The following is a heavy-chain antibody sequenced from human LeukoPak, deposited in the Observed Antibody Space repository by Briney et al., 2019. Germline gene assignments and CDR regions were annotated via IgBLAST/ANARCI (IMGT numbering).Heavy chain of an antibody. CDR1: GFTVSSYW. Sequence: AGGSLRLSCAASGFTVSSYWMSWVRQVPGKGLEWVANIEQDGSDKYYVDSVKGRFTISRDNAKNSLYLQMNSLRAEDTAVYYCARMTVYSSSWLAYYMDVWGKGTTVTVSS. CDR2: IEQDGSDK. J-gene: IGHJ6*03. D-gene: IGHD6-13*01. CDR3: ARMTVYSSSWLAYYMDV. V-gene: IGHV3-7*01.